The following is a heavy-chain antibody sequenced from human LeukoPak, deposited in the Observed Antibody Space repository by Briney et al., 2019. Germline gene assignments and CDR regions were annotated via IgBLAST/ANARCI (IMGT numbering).Heavy chain of an antibody. D-gene: IGHD2-21*02. Sequence: PSETLSLTCAVYGGSFSGYYWSWVRQPPGKRLEWIGEINHSGSTNYNPSLKSRVTISVDTSKNQFSLKLSSVTAADTAVYYCARGSKKSGPVVTAIRYFDLWGRGTLVTVSS. CDR1: GGSFSGYY. V-gene: IGHV4-34*01. J-gene: IGHJ2*01. CDR2: INHSGST. CDR3: ARGSKKSGPVVTAIRYFDL.